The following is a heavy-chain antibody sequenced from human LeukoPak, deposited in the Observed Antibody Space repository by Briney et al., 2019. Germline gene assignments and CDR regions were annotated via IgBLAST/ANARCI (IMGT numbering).Heavy chain of an antibody. CDR1: GGSFSGYY. J-gene: IGHJ4*02. CDR2: VYYSGTT. V-gene: IGHV4-34*01. CDR3: ARGTLYRGWSYYLDF. D-gene: IGHD6-19*01. Sequence: PETLSLTCAVYGGSFSGYYWSWIRQPPGKALEWIGSVYYSGTTSYNPSLKSRVTISVDMSKNHFSLRLRSVTAADTAMYYCARGTLYRGWSYYLDFWGQGSQVTVSS.